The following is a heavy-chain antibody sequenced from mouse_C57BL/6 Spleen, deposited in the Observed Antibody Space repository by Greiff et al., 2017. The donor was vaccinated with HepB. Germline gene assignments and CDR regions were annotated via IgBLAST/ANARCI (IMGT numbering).Heavy chain of an antibody. V-gene: IGHV1-85*01. CDR3: AREETYGSGYFDV. J-gene: IGHJ1*03. D-gene: IGHD1-1*01. Sequence: VQLQQSGPELVKPGASVKLSCKASGYTFTSYDINWVKQRPGQGLEWIGWIYPRDGSTKYNEKFKGKATLTVDTSSSTAYMELHSLTSEDSAVYFCAREETYGSGYFDVWGTGTTVTVSS. CDR2: IYPRDGST. CDR1: GYTFTSYD.